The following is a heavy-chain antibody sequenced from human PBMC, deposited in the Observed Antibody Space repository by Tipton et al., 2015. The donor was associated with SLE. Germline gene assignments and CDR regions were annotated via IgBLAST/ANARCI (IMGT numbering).Heavy chain of an antibody. CDR2: ISDGGGT. J-gene: IGHJ6*03. D-gene: IGHD1-26*01. CDR1: GGSISTNY. Sequence: TLSLTCSVSGGSISTNYWIWIRQPPGKGLEWIGYISDGGGTNYNPSLKSRVTISIDPAKNQFSLKLTSVTAADTAMYYCARVGGGGYTPYMDVWGTGTTVTVSS. V-gene: IGHV4-59*08. CDR3: ARVGGGGYTPYMDV.